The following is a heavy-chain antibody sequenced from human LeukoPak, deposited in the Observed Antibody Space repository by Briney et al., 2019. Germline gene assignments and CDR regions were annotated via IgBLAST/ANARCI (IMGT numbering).Heavy chain of an antibody. J-gene: IGHJ4*02. CDR3: ARAAYSNSPDY. CDR2: IFSDGSGT. D-gene: IGHD6-6*01. Sequence: PGGSLRLSCAASGFTFSGYWMVWVRQTPEKGLVWVSHIFSDGSGTSYADSVKGRFTISRDNAKDTLYLQMDSLRTEDTAVYYCARAAYSNSPDYWGQGTLVTVSS. V-gene: IGHV3-74*01. CDR1: GFTFSGYW.